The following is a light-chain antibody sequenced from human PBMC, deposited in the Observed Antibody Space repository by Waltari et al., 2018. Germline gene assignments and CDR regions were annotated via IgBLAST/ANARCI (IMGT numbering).Light chain of an antibody. CDR3: QQYNSFPT. J-gene: IGKJ1*01. CDR1: QSIITW. Sequence: DIQMTQSPSTLSVSVGDRVTITCRASQSIITWLALYQQKPGKAPKVLIYKASNLQSGVTSRFSGSGSVTEFTLTISSLQPDDFGTYYCQQYNSFPTFGQGTKVEIK. V-gene: IGKV1-5*03. CDR2: KAS.